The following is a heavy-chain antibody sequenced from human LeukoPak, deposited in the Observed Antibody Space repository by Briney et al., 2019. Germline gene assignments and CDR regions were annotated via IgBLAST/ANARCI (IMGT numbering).Heavy chain of an antibody. J-gene: IGHJ4*02. Sequence: GGSLRLSCAASGFTFNIYNMNWVRQAPGKGLEWVSSIGSSSSSYIYYADSVKGRFTISRDNARNSLYLQVNSLRAEDTAVYYCVRERFHGSGAPKFDFWGQGTLVTVSS. D-gene: IGHD3-10*01. CDR3: VRERFHGSGAPKFDF. CDR2: IGSSSSSYI. V-gene: IGHV3-21*01. CDR1: GFTFNIYN.